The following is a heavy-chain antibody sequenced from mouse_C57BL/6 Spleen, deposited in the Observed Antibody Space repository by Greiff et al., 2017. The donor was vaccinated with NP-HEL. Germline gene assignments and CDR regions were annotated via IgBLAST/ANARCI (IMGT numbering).Heavy chain of an antibody. CDR3: TRGVGLLQDY. J-gene: IGHJ2*01. CDR1: GYTFTDYE. CDR2: IDPETGGT. Sequence: VQLQESGAELVRPGASVTLSCKASGYTFTDYEMHWVKQTPVHGLEWIGAIDPETGGTAYNQKFKGKAILTADKSSSTAYMELRSLTSEDSAVYYCTRGVGLLQDYWGQGTTLTVSS. D-gene: IGHD2-3*01. V-gene: IGHV1-15*01.